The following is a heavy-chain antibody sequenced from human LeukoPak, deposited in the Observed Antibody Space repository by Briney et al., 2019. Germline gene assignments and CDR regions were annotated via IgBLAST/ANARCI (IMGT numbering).Heavy chain of an antibody. CDR1: GFTFSSYW. CDR2: INSDGSST. D-gene: IGHD2-15*01. Sequence: GGSLRLSCAASGFTFSSYWMHWVRQAPGKGLVWVSRINSDGSSTSYADSVKGRFTISRDNTENSLYLQMNSLRAEDTAVYYCARIFDIVVVVAATPYYFDYWGQGTLVTVSS. V-gene: IGHV3-74*01. J-gene: IGHJ4*02. CDR3: ARIFDIVVVVAATPYYFDY.